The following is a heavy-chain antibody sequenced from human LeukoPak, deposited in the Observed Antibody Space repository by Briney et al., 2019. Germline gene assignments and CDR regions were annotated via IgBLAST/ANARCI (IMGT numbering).Heavy chain of an antibody. CDR3: ARVYCSSTSCQYYFDY. J-gene: IGHJ4*02. V-gene: IGHV1-3*01. CDR1: GYTFTAYA. D-gene: IGHD2-2*01. Sequence: ASVKVSCKASGYTFTAYAIHWVRQAPGQRSECMGWINAGNGDAKYSQKFQGRVTITSDTSASTAYMELSSLRSEDTAVYFCARVYCSSTSCQYYFDYWGQGTLVTVSS. CDR2: INAGNGDA.